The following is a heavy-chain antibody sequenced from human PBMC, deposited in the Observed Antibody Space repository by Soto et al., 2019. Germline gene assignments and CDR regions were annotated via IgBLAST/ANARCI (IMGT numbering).Heavy chain of an antibody. CDR3: ARGAYSSSWYGDYFDY. V-gene: IGHV1-69*13. CDR2: IIPIFGTA. J-gene: IGHJ4*02. CDR1: GGTFSSYA. Sequence: GASVKVSCKASGGTFSSYAISWVRQAPGQGPEWMGGIIPIFGTANYAQKFQGRVTITADESTSTAYTELSSLRSEDTAVYYCARGAYSSSWYGDYFDYWGQGTLVTVSS. D-gene: IGHD6-13*01.